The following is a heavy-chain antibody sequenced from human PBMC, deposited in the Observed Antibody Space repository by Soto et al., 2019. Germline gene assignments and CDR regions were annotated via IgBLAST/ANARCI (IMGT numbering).Heavy chain of an antibody. CDR2: IYYSGNF. CDR1: GYSISSNKW. Sequence: SETLSLTCAVSGYSISSNKWWGWIRQPPGKGLEWIGHIYYSGNFYVSPSLRSRITMSVDTSKNQFSLKVNSVTAVDTAIYYCAASCVACGGFNYYGMDVWGQGTTVTVSS. J-gene: IGHJ6*02. V-gene: IGHV4-28*05. CDR3: AASCVACGGFNYYGMDV. D-gene: IGHD5-12*01.